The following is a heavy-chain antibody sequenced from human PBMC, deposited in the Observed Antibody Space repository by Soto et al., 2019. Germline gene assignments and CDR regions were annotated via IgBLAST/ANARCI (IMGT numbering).Heavy chain of an antibody. V-gene: IGHV3-23*01. CDR3: ASLILRFYLNWFDP. CDR2: ISGSGGST. Sequence: PGGSLRLSCAASGFTFSSYAMSWVRQAPGKGLEWVSAISGSGGSTYYADSVKGRFTISRDNSKNTLYLQMNSLRAEDTAVYYCASLILRFYLNWFDPWGQGTLVTVSS. J-gene: IGHJ5*02. CDR1: GFTFSSYA. D-gene: IGHD3-3*01.